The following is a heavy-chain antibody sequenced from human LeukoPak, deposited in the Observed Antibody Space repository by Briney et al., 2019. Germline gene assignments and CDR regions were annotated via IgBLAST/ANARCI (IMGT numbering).Heavy chain of an antibody. D-gene: IGHD6-13*01. J-gene: IGHJ3*02. CDR3: AKDRAYSSSFPDAFDI. Sequence: GGSLRLSCAASGFTFDDYAMHWVRQAPGKGLEWVSGISWNSGSIGYADSVKGRFTIPRDNAKNSLYLQMNSLRAEDTALYYCAKDRAYSSSFPDAFDIWGQGTMVTVSS. V-gene: IGHV3-9*01. CDR2: ISWNSGSI. CDR1: GFTFDDYA.